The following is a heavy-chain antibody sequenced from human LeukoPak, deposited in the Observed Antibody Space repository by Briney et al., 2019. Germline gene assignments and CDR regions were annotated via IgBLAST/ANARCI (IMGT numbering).Heavy chain of an antibody. J-gene: IGHJ5*02. Sequence: SVKVSCKASGGTFSSYAISWVRQAPGQGLEWMGGIIPIFGTANYAQKFQGRVTITADESTSTAYMELSSLRFEDAAVYYCARGIVVQPSANWFDPWGQGTPVTVSS. V-gene: IGHV1-69*13. D-gene: IGHD2-2*01. CDR1: GGTFSSYA. CDR2: IIPIFGTA. CDR3: ARGIVVQPSANWFDP.